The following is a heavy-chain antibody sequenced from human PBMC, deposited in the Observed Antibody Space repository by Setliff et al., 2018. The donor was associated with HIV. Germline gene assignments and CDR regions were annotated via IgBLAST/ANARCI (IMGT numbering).Heavy chain of an antibody. CDR3: ARSSTAGFDF. J-gene: IGHJ4*02. Sequence: SETLSLTCAVSGGSISSSNWWSWVRQPPGKGLEWIGNMFYSGSTNYNPSLKSRVTMSVDTSNNQFSLKLSSVTAADTAVYYCARSSTAGFDFWGQGTLVTVSS. V-gene: IGHV4-4*02. D-gene: IGHD6-19*01. CDR2: MFYSGST. CDR1: GGSISSSNW.